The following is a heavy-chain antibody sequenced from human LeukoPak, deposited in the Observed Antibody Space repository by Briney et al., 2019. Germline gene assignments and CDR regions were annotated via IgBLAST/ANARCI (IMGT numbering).Heavy chain of an antibody. V-gene: IGHV4-59*08. CDR2: IYHSGST. CDR1: GGSINSNY. Sequence: SETLSLTCTVSGGSINSNYWSWIRQPPGKGLEWIGTIYHSGSTYYNPSLKSRFTISIDTSKNQFSLKLSSVTAADTAVYYCARVSFNGRNDYWGQGTLVTVSS. CDR3: ARVSFNGRNDY. J-gene: IGHJ4*02.